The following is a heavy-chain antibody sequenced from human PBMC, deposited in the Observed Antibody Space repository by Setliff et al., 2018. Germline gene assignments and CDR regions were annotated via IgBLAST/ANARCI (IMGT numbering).Heavy chain of an antibody. Sequence: SETLSLTCTVSGGSVSSGRYYWGWIRQPPGQGLEWIASIHYSENTYYNPSLKTRVTISVDTSKNQFSLKLSSVTAADTALYYCARSPSSGAYWNPRPFYSDYWARGTLVTVSS. CDR2: IHYSENT. V-gene: IGHV4-39*01. D-gene: IGHD1-26*01. J-gene: IGHJ4*02. CDR1: GGSVSSGRYY. CDR3: ARSPSSGAYWNPRPFYSDY.